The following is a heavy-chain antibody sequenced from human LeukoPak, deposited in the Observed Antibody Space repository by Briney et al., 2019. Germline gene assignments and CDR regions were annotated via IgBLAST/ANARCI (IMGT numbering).Heavy chain of an antibody. Sequence: SETLSLTCTVSGGSISSYYWSWIRQPPGKGLEWIGYIYYSGSTNYNPSLKSRVTISVDTSKNQFSLKLSSVTAADTAVYYCARGNDFWSGYYPDYWGQGTLVTVSS. CDR3: ARGNDFWSGYYPDY. V-gene: IGHV4-59*08. D-gene: IGHD3-3*01. CDR1: GGSISSYY. J-gene: IGHJ4*02. CDR2: IYYSGST.